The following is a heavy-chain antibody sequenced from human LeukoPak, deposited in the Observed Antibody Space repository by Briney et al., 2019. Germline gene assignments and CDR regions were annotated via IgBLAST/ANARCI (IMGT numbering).Heavy chain of an antibody. D-gene: IGHD6-13*01. CDR3: ARDPYSSSWNYYYYGMDV. CDR1: GFTVSSNY. Sequence: GGSLRLSCAASGFTVSSNYMSWVRQAPGKGLEWVSVIYSGGSTYYADSVKGRFTISRDNSKNTLYLQMNSLRAEDTAVYYCARDPYSSSWNYYYYGMDVWGQGTTVTVSS. J-gene: IGHJ6*02. CDR2: IYSGGST. V-gene: IGHV3-66*01.